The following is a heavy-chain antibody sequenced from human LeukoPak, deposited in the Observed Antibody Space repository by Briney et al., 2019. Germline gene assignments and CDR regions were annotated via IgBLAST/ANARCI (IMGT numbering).Heavy chain of an antibody. Sequence: PSESLSLTCAVSGFSINTAHYWGWVRQPPGEGLEWIGSISHSGNAYYNPSLKSRVTVSLDASKNQFSLKVTSLTAADTAVYYCARGMSSVAAVGLWGRGTLVT. D-gene: IGHD6-13*01. CDR1: GFSINTAHY. V-gene: IGHV4-38-2*01. CDR2: ISHSGNA. J-gene: IGHJ1*01. CDR3: ARGMSSVAAVGL.